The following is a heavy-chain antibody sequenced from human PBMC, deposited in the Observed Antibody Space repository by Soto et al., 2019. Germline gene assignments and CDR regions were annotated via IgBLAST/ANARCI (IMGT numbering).Heavy chain of an antibody. J-gene: IGHJ5*02. CDR2: ISAYNGNT. Sequence: GASVKVSCKASGYTFTSYGISWVRQAPGQGLEWMGWISAYNGNTNYAQKLQGRVTMATDTSTSTAYMELRSLRSDDTAVYYCARDYGQQWPNWFDPWGQGTLVTVSS. D-gene: IGHD6-19*01. V-gene: IGHV1-18*01. CDR1: GYTFTSYG. CDR3: ARDYGQQWPNWFDP.